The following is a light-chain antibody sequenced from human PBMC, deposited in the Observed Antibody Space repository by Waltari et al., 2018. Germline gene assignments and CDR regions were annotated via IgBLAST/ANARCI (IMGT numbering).Light chain of an antibody. CDR3: QQYNEWPLIT. CDR1: QSVNNN. V-gene: IGKV3-15*01. Sequence: EIVMTQSPATLSVSPGERATLSCRASQSVNNNLAWYQQKPGQGPRLLIYGASTRATGIPARFSGSGSGTEFILSISSLQSEDFAVYFCQQYNEWPLITFGPGTRLEIK. CDR2: GAS. J-gene: IGKJ5*01.